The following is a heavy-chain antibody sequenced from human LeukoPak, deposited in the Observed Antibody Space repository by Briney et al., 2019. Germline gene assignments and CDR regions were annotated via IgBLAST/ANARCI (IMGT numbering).Heavy chain of an antibody. CDR1: GFTFSSYW. CDR3: ARWYCSGTSCSESHRLIDY. CDR2: INTDGSST. D-gene: IGHD2-2*01. Sequence: GGSLRLSCAASGFTFSSYWMHWVRQAPGKGLVWVSRINTDGSSTTYADSVKGRFTVSRDNAKNTLYSQMNSLRAEDTAVYYCARWYCSGTSCSESHRLIDYWGQGTLVTVSS. V-gene: IGHV3-74*01. J-gene: IGHJ4*02.